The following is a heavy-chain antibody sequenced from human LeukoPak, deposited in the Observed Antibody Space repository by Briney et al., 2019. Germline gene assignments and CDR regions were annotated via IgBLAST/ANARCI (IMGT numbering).Heavy chain of an antibody. V-gene: IGHV2-70*11. CDR2: IDWDDDK. J-gene: IGHJ4*02. CDR3: ARSLYGGYVYYFDY. Sequence: SGPALVKPTQTLTLTCTFSGFSLSTSGMCVSWIRQPPGKALEWLARIDWDDDKYYSTSLKTRLTISKDTSKNQVVLTMTNMDPVDTATYYCARSLYGGYVYYFDYWGQGTLVTVSS. CDR1: GFSLSTSGMC. D-gene: IGHD4-17*01.